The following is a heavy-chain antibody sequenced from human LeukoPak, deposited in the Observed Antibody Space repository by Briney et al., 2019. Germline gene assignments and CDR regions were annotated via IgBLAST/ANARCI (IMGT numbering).Heavy chain of an antibody. CDR3: AREPERSPYYDYGMDV. CDR1: GYTFTGYY. Sequence: GASVKVSCQASGYTFTGYYMHWVRQAPGQGLEWMGWINPNSGGTNYAQKFQGRVTMARDMSISTAYMELSRLRADDTAVYYCAREPERSPYYDYGMDVWGQGTTVTVSS. V-gene: IGHV1-2*02. J-gene: IGHJ6*02. D-gene: IGHD1-1*01. CDR2: INPNSGGT.